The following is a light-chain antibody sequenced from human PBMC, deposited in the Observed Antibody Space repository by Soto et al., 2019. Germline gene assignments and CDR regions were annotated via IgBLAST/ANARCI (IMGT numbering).Light chain of an antibody. CDR2: AAS. J-gene: IGKJ2*01. CDR3: LQHGSSPYT. V-gene: IGKV3-20*01. CDR1: QSVSSSY. Sequence: EIVLTQSPGTLSLSPGERATLSCRASQSVSSSYLAWYQQKPRQAPRPLIYAASSSATGIPDRFSGSGSGTDFTLTISRLEPEDFAVYYCLQHGSSPYTFGQGTKLEIK.